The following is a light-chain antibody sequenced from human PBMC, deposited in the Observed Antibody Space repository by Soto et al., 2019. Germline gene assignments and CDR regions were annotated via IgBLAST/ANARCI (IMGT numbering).Light chain of an antibody. CDR3: SSYAGINNVI. J-gene: IGLJ2*01. Sequence: QSALTQPPSASGSPGQSVTISCTGTSSDIGAYKYVSWYQQHPGKAPQLMIYEVNKRPSGVPDRFSGSKSGNTASLTVSGLQTEDEADYDCSSYAGINNVIFGGGTKLTVL. V-gene: IGLV2-8*01. CDR2: EVN. CDR1: SSDIGAYKY.